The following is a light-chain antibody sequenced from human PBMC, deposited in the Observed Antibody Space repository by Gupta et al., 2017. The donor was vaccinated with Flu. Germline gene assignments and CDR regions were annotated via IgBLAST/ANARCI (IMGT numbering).Light chain of an antibody. CDR1: RNILWDSNNKNY. Sequence: SLGDRATISCKSSRNILWDSNNKNYLAWYRQTPGQPPRLLMYWASTRESGVPDRFSGSGSGTDFTLTIDNLQAEDVAVYYCQQEDYFPNTFGQGTLLEI. CDR2: WAS. CDR3: QQEDYFPNT. V-gene: IGKV4-1*01. J-gene: IGKJ5*01.